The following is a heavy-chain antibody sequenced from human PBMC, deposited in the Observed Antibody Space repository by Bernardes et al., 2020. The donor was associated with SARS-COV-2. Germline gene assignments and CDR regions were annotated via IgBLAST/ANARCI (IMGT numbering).Heavy chain of an antibody. CDR1: GGSFSGYY. J-gene: IGHJ4*02. D-gene: IGHD5-12*01. Sequence: SETLSLTCAVYGGSFSGYYWSWIRQPPGKGLEGIGEINHRGSTNYNPSLKSRVTISVDTSKNQFSLKLTSVTAADTAVYYCARWQDGYNYWGQGTLVTVSS. CDR2: INHRGST. V-gene: IGHV4-34*01. CDR3: ARWQDGYNY.